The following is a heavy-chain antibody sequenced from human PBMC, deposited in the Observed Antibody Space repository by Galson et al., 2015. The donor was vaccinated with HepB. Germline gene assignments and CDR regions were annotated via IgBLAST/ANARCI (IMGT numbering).Heavy chain of an antibody. V-gene: IGHV1-24*01. D-gene: IGHD6-13*01. CDR1: GYTLTELS. Sequence: SVKVSCKVSGYTLTELSMHWVRQAPGKGLEWMGGFDPEDGETIYAQKFQGRVTMTEDTSTDTAYMELSSLRSEDTAVYYCATTAGSGIAAAGRAVDYYYYYMDVWGKGTTVTVSS. J-gene: IGHJ6*03. CDR2: FDPEDGET. CDR3: ATTAGSGIAAAGRAVDYYYYYMDV.